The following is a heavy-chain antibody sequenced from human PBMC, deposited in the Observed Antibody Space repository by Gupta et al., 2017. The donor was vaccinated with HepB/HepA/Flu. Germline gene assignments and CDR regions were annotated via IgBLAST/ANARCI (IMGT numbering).Heavy chain of an antibody. V-gene: IGHV4-34*01. Sequence: QVQLQQWGAGLLKPSETLSLTCAVYGGSFRGYYWSWIRQPPGKGLEWIGEINHSGSTNYNPSRKSRVTISVEKSKNQFSRKLSSVTAADTAVYYCARGSKGESTMVRGVIRRGGYYFDYWGQGTLGTVAS. CDR3: ARGSKGESTMVRGVIRRGGYYFDY. D-gene: IGHD3-10*01. CDR2: INHSGST. J-gene: IGHJ4*02. CDR1: GGSFRGYY.